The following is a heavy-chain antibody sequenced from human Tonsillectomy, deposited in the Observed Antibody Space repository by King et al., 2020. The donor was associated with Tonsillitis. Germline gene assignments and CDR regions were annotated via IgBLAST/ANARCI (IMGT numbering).Heavy chain of an antibody. V-gene: IGHV3-23*04. J-gene: IGHJ4*02. D-gene: IGHD3-16*01. CDR1: GFTFSSHA. CDR3: AKDRFVYIPMIKDY. Sequence: VQLVESGGGLVQPGGSLRLSCAASGFTFSSHAMSWVRQAPGKGLEWVSVISDSGGTTYYADSVKGRFTISRDNSKNTLYLQMNSLRAEDTSVYYCAKDRFVYIPMIKDYWGQGTLVTVSS. CDR2: ISDSGGTT.